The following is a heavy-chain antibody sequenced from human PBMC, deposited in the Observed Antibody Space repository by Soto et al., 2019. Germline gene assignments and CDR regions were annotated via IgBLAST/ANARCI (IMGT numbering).Heavy chain of an antibody. CDR3: AGVFGYGDNYYYGMDV. D-gene: IGHD4-17*01. J-gene: IGHJ6*02. Sequence: SETLSLTCAVSGGSISSSNWWSWVRQPPGKGLEWIGEIYHSGSTNYNPSLKSRVTISVDKSKNQFSLKLSSVTAADTAVYYCAGVFGYGDNYYYGMDVWGQGTTVTVSS. CDR1: GGSISSSNW. CDR2: IYHSGST. V-gene: IGHV4-4*02.